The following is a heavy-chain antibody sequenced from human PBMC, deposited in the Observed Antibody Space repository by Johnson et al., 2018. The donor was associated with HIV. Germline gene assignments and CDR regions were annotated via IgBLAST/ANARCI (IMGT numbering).Heavy chain of an antibody. V-gene: IGHV3-30*03. CDR1: GFNIKTYW. CDR3: YCTDHVGAGSESKGTFDA. CDR2: ISFDGNLK. D-gene: IGHD3-10*01. J-gene: IGHJ3*01. Sequence: QVQLVESGGTLVQPGGSLRLSCTVSGFNIKTYWMTWVRQAPGKGPAWVAVISFDGNLKKYADPVKGRFPISRDNSKNTLYLQMTSLRQDDTAVYSCYCTDHVGAGSESKGTFDAWGQGTMVTVSS.